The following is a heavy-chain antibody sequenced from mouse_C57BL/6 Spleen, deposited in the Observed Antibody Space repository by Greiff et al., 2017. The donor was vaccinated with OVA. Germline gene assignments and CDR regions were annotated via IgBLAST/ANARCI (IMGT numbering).Heavy chain of an antibody. J-gene: IGHJ1*03. CDR2: ISSGGDYF. Sequence: EVQLVESGEGLVKPGGSLNLSCAASGFTFSSYSMSWFRQTPEKRLEWVAYISSGGDYFYYADTVTGRFTISRDNARNTLYMQMSSLKSEDTAMYYCTRERGGFDVWGTGTTVTVSS. CDR1: GFTFSSYS. V-gene: IGHV5-9-1*02. CDR3: TRERGGFDV.